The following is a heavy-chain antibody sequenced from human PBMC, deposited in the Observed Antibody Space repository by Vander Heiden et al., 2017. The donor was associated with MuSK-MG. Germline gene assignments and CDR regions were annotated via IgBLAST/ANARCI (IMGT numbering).Heavy chain of an antibody. CDR3: ASPRAPDFDY. CDR1: GFTFSSYS. CDR2: ISSSSSYI. Sequence: EVQLVESGGGLVKPGGSLRLSCAASGFTFSSYSMNWVRQAPGKGLGWVSSISSSSSYIYYADSVKGRFTISRDNAKNSLNLQMNSLRAEDTAVYYCASPRAPDFDYWGQGTLVTVSS. V-gene: IGHV3-21*01. J-gene: IGHJ4*02.